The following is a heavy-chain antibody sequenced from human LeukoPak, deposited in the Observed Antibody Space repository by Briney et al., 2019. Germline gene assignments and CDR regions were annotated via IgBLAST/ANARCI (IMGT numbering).Heavy chain of an antibody. J-gene: IGHJ4*02. CDR3: AREPITIFGVVII. V-gene: IGHV3-21*01. CDR2: ISSSSSYI. D-gene: IGHD3-3*01. CDR1: GFTFSSYS. Sequence: GGSLRLSRAASGFTFSSYSMNWVRQAPGKGLEWVSSISSSSSYIYYADSVKGRFTISRDNAKNSLYLQMNSLRAEDTAVYYCAREPITIFGVVIIWGQGTLVTVSS.